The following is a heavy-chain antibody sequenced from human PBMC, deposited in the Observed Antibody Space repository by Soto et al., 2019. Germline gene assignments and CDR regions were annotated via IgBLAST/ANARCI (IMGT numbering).Heavy chain of an antibody. CDR1: GYTFTSYG. V-gene: IGHV1-18*01. J-gene: IGHJ6*02. CDR2: ISAYNGNT. Sequence: AASVKVSCKASGYTFTSYGISWVRQAPGQGLEWMGWISAYNGNTNYAQKLQGRVTMTTDTSTSTAYMELRSLRSDDTAVYYCARDFLDSGSFANYYYYRLDVWGQGTTVTVSS. D-gene: IGHD1-26*01. CDR3: ARDFLDSGSFANYYYYRLDV.